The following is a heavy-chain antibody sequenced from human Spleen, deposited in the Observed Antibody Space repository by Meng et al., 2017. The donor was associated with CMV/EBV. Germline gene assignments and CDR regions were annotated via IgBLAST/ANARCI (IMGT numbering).Heavy chain of an antibody. D-gene: IGHD6-13*01. CDR1: GGSFSGYY. V-gene: IGHV4-34*01. J-gene: IGHJ4*02. CDR3: ASIAAAGTAIVY. CDR2: INHSGST. Sequence: QVQLQPWGAGLLKPSETLSLTCAVYGGSFSGYYWSWIRQPPGKGLEWIGEINHSGSTNYNPSLKSRVTISVDTSKNQFSLKLSSVTAADTAVYYCASIAAAGTAIVYWGQGTLVTVSS.